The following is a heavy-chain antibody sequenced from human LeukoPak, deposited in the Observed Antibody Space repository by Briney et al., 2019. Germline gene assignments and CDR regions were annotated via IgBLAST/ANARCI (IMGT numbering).Heavy chain of an antibody. CDR2: IFHSGST. CDR3: ATSEAGYDYVWGSYRANWFDP. D-gene: IGHD3-16*02. V-gene: IGHV4-38-2*02. CDR1: GYSISSGFY. Sequence: SETLSLTCSVSGYSISSGFYWGWIRQPPGKGLEWIGSIFHSGSTYYNPSLKSRVTISVDTSKNQFSLKLSSVTAADTAVYYCATSEAGYDYVWGSYRANWFDPWGQGTLVTVSS. J-gene: IGHJ5*02.